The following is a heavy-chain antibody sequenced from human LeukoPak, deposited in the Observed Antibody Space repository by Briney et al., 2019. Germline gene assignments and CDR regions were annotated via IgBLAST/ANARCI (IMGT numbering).Heavy chain of an antibody. Sequence: SETLSLTCTVSGGSISSSSYYWGWIRQPPGKGLEWIGSIYYSGSTYYNPSLKSRVTISVDTSKNQFSLKLSSVTAADTAAYYCARLNILAGIFDYWGQGTLVTVSS. J-gene: IGHJ4*02. V-gene: IGHV4-39*01. CDR2: IYYSGST. CDR3: ARLNILAGIFDY. CDR1: GGSISSSSYY. D-gene: IGHD3-9*01.